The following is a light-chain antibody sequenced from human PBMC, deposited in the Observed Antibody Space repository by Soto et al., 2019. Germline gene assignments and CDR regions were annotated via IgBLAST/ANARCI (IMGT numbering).Light chain of an antibody. Sequence: DIQMTQSPSSLSASVGDRVTITCRASQGISSSLAWYQHKPGKVPELLIYAASTLHSGVPSRFSGSGSGTDFTLTISSLPPEDVATYYCQEYYSPPFTFGPGTKVNFK. CDR3: QEYYSPPFT. CDR1: QGISSS. J-gene: IGKJ3*01. V-gene: IGKV1-27*01. CDR2: AAS.